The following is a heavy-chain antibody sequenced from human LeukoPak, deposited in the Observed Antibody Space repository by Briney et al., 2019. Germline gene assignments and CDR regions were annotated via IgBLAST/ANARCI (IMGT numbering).Heavy chain of an antibody. J-gene: IGHJ4*02. V-gene: IGHV3-23*01. Sequence: PGGSLRLTCAASGFTLSSYAMSWVRQAPGEGLEWVSAISGSGGSTYYADSVKGRFTISRDNSKNTLYLQMNSLRAEDTAVYYCAKDLRVLGYCSSTSCPFDYWGQGTLVTVSS. CDR3: AKDLRVLGYCSSTSCPFDY. CDR1: GFTLSSYA. D-gene: IGHD2-2*01. CDR2: ISGSGGST.